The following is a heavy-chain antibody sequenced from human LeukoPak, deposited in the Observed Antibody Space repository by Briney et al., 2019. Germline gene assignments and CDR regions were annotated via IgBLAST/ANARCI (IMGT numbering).Heavy chain of an antibody. D-gene: IGHD6-13*01. CDR3: ARRGNPGTYFDY. J-gene: IGHJ4*02. Sequence: PGGSLRLSCAASGFSVSRSFLSWVRLAPGKGLEWVSVIYSGGDTYYADSLKGRFTTSRDNSKNTLYLQISTLRVEDTAVYYCARRGNPGTYFDYWGQGTLVAVSS. V-gene: IGHV3-66*04. CDR2: IYSGGDT. CDR1: GFSVSRSF.